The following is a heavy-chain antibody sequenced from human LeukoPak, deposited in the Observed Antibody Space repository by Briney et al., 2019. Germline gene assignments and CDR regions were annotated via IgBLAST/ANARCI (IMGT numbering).Heavy chain of an antibody. Sequence: ASVKVSCKASGYTFTGYYMHWVRQAPGQGLEWMGRINPNSGGTNYAQKFQGRVTMTRDTSISTAYMELSRLRSDDTAVYYCARDPRLDYYDSSGPAPWGQGTLVTVSS. V-gene: IGHV1-2*06. CDR1: GYTFTGYY. CDR3: ARDPRLDYYDSSGPAP. CDR2: INPNSGGT. J-gene: IGHJ5*02. D-gene: IGHD3-22*01.